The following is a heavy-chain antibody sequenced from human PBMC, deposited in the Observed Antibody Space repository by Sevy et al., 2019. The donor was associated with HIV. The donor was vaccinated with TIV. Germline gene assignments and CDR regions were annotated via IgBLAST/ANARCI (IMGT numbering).Heavy chain of an antibody. V-gene: IGHV3-53*01. CDR1: GFTFNNYA. D-gene: IGHD3-10*01. CDR3: ARGAPVRGVLY. J-gene: IGHJ4*02. CDR2: IYSGGST. Sequence: GGSLRLSCTASGFTFNNYAMHWVRQAPGKGLEWVSVIYSGGSTYYADSVKGRFTISRDNSKNTLHLQMNSLRAEDTAVYYCARGAPVRGVLYWGQGTLVTVSS.